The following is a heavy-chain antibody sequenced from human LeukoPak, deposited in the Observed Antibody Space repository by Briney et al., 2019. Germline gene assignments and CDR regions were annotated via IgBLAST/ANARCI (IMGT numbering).Heavy chain of an antibody. CDR2: INPNSGGT. CDR1: GYTFTGYY. J-gene: IGHJ3*02. CDR3: ATRTPGATGTGGAFDI. Sequence: ASVKVSCKASGYTFTGYYMHWVRQAPGQGLEWMGWINPNSGGTNYAQKFQGRVTMTRDTSISTAYMELSRLGSDDTAVYYCATRTPGATGTGGAFDIWGQGTMVTVSS. D-gene: IGHD1-26*01. V-gene: IGHV1-2*02.